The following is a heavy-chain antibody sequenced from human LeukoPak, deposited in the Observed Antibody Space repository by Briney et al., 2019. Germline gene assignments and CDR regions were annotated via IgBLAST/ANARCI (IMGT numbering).Heavy chain of an antibody. CDR1: GFTFSIYA. J-gene: IGHJ4*02. Sequence: GGSLRLSCAASGFTFSIYAMSWVRQAPGKGLEWVSGISGSGGITYYAHSVKGRFTISRDNLKKTLDLQMNSLRVEDTALYYCAKDDSHDPKSGDYDGWGQGTLVTVSS. V-gene: IGHV3-23*01. CDR2: ISGSGGIT. CDR3: AKDDSHDPKSGDYDG. D-gene: IGHD2-21*02.